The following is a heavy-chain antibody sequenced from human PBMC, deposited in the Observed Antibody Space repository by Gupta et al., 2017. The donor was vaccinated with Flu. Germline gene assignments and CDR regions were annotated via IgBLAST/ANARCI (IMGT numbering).Heavy chain of an antibody. D-gene: IGHD6-6*01. CDR2: ISYSGST. CDR3: ARKGKQLDIDD. V-gene: IGHV4-59*08. Sequence: QVQLQESDPGLVKPSETLSLTCTVSGGTISSYYWSWIRQPPGKGLEWSGCISYSGSTNYNPSLKSRVTISVDMSKNQFSLKLSSVTAADTAVYYCARKGKQLDIDDWGQGTLVTVSS. CDR1: GGTISSYY. J-gene: IGHJ4*02.